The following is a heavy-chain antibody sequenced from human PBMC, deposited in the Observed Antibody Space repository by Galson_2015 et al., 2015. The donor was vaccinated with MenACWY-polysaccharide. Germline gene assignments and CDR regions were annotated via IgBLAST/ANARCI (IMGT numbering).Heavy chain of an antibody. CDR3: ARDKGWLQFDC. D-gene: IGHD5-24*01. Sequence: SLRLSCAASGFTFSDYAISWLRQAPGKGLEWVSAVSGRGDTTYYADSVKGRFTISRDDTKNSLYLHMNSLRVEDAAVYYCARDKGWLQFDCWGQGTLVTVSS. J-gene: IGHJ4*02. V-gene: IGHV3-23*01. CDR2: VSGRGDTT. CDR1: GFTFSDYA.